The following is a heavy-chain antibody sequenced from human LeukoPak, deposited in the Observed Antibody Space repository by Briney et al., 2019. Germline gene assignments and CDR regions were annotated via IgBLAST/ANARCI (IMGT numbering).Heavy chain of an antibody. J-gene: IGHJ4*02. D-gene: IGHD3-10*01. CDR2: IYWDDDK. CDR1: GFSLSTSGLG. CDR3: AHYYSGSGSFYSQHFDY. Sequence: SGPTLVKPTQTLTVTCTFSGFSLSTSGLGVGWIRQPPGKALEWLAVIYWDDDKRYSPSLKSRLTISKDTSKNQVVLTMTNMDPVDTATYYCAHYYSGSGSFYSQHFDYWGQGTLVTVSS. V-gene: IGHV2-5*02.